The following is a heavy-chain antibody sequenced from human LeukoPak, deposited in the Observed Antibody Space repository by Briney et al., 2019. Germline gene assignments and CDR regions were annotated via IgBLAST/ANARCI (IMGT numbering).Heavy chain of an antibody. Sequence: SETLSLTCTVSGGSISSSSYYWGWIRQPPGKGLEWIGYIYYSGSTNYNPSLKSRVTISVDTSKNQFSLKLSSVTAADTAVYYCARDRLYSGTFDYWGQGTLVTVSS. J-gene: IGHJ4*02. CDR2: IYYSGST. D-gene: IGHD2-8*01. CDR1: GGSISSSSYY. CDR3: ARDRLYSGTFDY. V-gene: IGHV4-61*01.